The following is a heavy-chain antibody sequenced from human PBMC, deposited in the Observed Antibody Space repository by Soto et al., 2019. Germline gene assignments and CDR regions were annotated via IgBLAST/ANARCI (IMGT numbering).Heavy chain of an antibody. Sequence: QVQLVQSVPEVKKPGASVKVSCKTSGYTFTSYGISWVRQAPGQGLEWMGWISTYKGNTNYAQKFQGRVTMTTDTSTSTAYMELRSLRSDDTAVYYCATRSPAFDYWGQGTLVTVSS. J-gene: IGHJ4*02. V-gene: IGHV1-18*01. CDR1: GYTFTSYG. CDR3: ATRSPAFDY. CDR2: ISTYKGNT.